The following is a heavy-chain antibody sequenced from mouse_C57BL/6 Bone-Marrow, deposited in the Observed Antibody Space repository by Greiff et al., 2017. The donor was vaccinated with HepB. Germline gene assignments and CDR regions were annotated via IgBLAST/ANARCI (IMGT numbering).Heavy chain of an antibody. CDR2: IYPSDSET. D-gene: IGHD1-1*01. J-gene: IGHJ1*03. Sequence: VQLQQPGAELVRPGSSVKLSCKASGYTFTSYWMDWVKQRPGQGLEWIGNIYPSDSETHYNQKFKDKATLTVDKSSSTAYMQLSSLTSEASAVYYCAREDTTVDSYWYFDVWGTGTTVTVSS. CDR3: AREDTTVDSYWYFDV. V-gene: IGHV1-61*01. CDR1: GYTFTSYW.